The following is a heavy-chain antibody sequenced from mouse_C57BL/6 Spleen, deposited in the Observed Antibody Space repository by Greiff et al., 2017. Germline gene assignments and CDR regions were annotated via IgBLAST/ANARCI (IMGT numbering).Heavy chain of an antibody. D-gene: IGHD2-2*01. J-gene: IGHJ3*01. CDR2: IDPNSGGT. CDR1: GYTFTSYW. Sequence: VQLQQPGAELVKPGASVKLSCKASGYTFTSYWMHWVKQRPGRGLEWIGRIDPNSGGTKYNEKFKSKATLTVDKPSSTAYMQRSSLTCKDSAVDYGASRRIYCGYDEGLADWGQGTLVTVSA. V-gene: IGHV1-62-3*01. CDR3: ASRRIYCGYDEGLAD.